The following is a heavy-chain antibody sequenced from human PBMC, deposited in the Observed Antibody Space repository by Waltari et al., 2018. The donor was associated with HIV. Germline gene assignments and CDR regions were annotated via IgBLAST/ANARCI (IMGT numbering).Heavy chain of an antibody. J-gene: IGHJ4*02. D-gene: IGHD5-12*01. CDR1: GYTFTRYW. CDR2: ISPGDYEH. CDR3: ARRRGYDWDY. V-gene: IGHV5-51*03. Sequence: EVQLVQSGAEVKKTGESLKISCKASGYTFTRYWLGWVRQRPGKGLGWMGIISPGDYEHRDNAPFQGWVSTSGDKSFNLSYLESSSLKASDTAVYYCARRRGYDWDYWGQGTLVTVS.